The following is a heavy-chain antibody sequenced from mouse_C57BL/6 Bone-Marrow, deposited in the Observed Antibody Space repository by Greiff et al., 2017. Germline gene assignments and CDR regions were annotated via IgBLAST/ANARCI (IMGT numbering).Heavy chain of an antibody. Sequence: VQLQQSGPELVKPGASVKISCKASGYTFTDYYMNWVKQSHGKSLEWIGDINPNNGGTSYNQKFKGKDTLTVAKSSSTAYMELRSLTSEDSAVYYCARSSYYGSSYGRYFDVWGTGTTVTVSS. CDR3: ARSSYYGSSYGRYFDV. CDR1: GYTFTDYY. CDR2: INPNNGGT. D-gene: IGHD1-1*01. J-gene: IGHJ1*03. V-gene: IGHV1-26*01.